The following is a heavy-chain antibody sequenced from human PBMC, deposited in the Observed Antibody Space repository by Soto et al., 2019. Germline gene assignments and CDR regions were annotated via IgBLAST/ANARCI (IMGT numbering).Heavy chain of an antibody. CDR2: ISGSGGST. CDR1: GFTFSSYA. Sequence: LRLSCAASGFTFSSYAMSLVGQAPGKGLEWVSAISGSGGSTYYADSVKGRFTISRDNSKNTLYLQMNSLRAEDTAVYYCAKVVSSSWTGFDYWGQGTLVTVSS. V-gene: IGHV3-23*01. J-gene: IGHJ4*02. D-gene: IGHD6-13*01. CDR3: AKVVSSSWTGFDY.